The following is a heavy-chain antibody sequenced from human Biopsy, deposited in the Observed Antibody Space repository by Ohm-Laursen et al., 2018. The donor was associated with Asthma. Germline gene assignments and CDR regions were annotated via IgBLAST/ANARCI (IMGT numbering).Heavy chain of an antibody. V-gene: IGHV3-30*04. CDR2: ISYDGRNT. CDR3: ARGGLHYYEYYGMDA. CDR1: GFTFDNYT. Sequence: SLRLSCAASGFTFDNYTMHWVRQAPGKGLEWVTIISYDGRNTYYADSVEGRFTISRDNSKNTLFLQMSSLRPEDTAVYYCARGGLHYYEYYGMDAWGQGTTVTVSS. J-gene: IGHJ6*02. D-gene: IGHD2-21*02.